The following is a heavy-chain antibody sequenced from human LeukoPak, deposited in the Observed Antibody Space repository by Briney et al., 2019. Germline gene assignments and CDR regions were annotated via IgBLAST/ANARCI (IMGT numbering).Heavy chain of an antibody. V-gene: IGHV3-21*01. D-gene: IGHD2-21*01. J-gene: IGHJ3*02. Sequence: PARSLRLACAAYGFTFSSYSMNWVRQAPGKGLEWVSSISSSSRYIYYADSVKDRFTISRDNAKNSLYLQMNSLTAEDTAVYYCARGGDFQAFYIWGQGTMVTVAS. CDR3: ARGGDFQAFYI. CDR2: ISSSSRYI. CDR1: GFTFSSYS.